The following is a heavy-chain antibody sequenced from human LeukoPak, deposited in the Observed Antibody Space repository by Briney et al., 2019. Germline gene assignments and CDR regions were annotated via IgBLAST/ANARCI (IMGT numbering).Heavy chain of an antibody. CDR3: AREGGVDYGDYWGLDY. J-gene: IGHJ4*02. D-gene: IGHD4-17*01. CDR2: ISAYNGNT. Sequence: ASVKVSCTASAYGFISYGISWVRQAPGQGLEWMGWISAYNGNTNYAQKLQGRVTMTTDTSTSTAYMELRSLRSDDTAVYYCAREGGVDYGDYWGLDYWGQGTLVTVSS. V-gene: IGHV1-18*01. CDR1: AYGFISYG.